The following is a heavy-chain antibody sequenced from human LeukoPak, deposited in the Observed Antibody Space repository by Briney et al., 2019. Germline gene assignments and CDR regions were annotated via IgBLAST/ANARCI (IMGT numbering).Heavy chain of an antibody. CDR1: GFAFSSSS. V-gene: IGHV3-48*04. Sequence: PEGSLRLSCAASGFAFSSSSMNWVRQAPGKGLEWISYISSDSNIIYYADSVKGRFTISRDNAKNALYLQMNSLRAEDTAVYYCARTFDYWGQGTLITVSS. CDR2: ISSDSNII. J-gene: IGHJ4*02. CDR3: ARTFDY.